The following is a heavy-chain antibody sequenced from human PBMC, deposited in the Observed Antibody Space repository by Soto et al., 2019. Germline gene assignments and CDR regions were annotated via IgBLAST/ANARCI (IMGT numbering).Heavy chain of an antibody. J-gene: IGHJ3*02. Sequence: PGGSLRLSCAASGFTFSDYYMSWIRQAPGKGLEWVSYISSSGSTIYYADSVKGRFTISRDNAKNSLYLQMNSLRAEDTAVYYCARAVSFSPPRAFDIWGQGTMVTVSS. CDR3: ARAVSFSPPRAFDI. V-gene: IGHV3-11*01. D-gene: IGHD2-8*01. CDR1: GFTFSDYY. CDR2: ISSSGSTI.